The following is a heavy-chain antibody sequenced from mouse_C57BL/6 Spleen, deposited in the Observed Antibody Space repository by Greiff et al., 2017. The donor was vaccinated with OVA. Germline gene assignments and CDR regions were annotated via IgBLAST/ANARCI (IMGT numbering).Heavy chain of an antibody. D-gene: IGHD2-4*01. CDR1: GYTFTSYW. V-gene: IGHV1-55*01. Sequence: QVQLQQPGAELVKPGASVKMSCKASGYTFTSYWITWVKQRPGQGLEWIGDIYPGSGSTNYNEKFKSKATLTVDTSSSTAYMQLSSLTSEDSAVYYCASDYDYDGYAMDYWGQGTSVTVSS. J-gene: IGHJ4*01. CDR3: ASDYDYDGYAMDY. CDR2: IYPGSGST.